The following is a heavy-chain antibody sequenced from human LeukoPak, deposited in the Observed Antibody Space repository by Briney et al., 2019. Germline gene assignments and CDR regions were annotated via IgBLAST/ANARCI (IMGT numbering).Heavy chain of an antibody. CDR3: AKAWPFPPCLAVEGVNFDH. J-gene: IGHJ4*02. V-gene: IGHV3-23*01. D-gene: IGHD6-19*01. CDR1: GFTFNKYD. Sequence: GGSLRLSCVVSGFTFNKYDLIWIRQAPGKGLDWVSTVLAFVGGKKYAESVAGRFTVSTHDFTKTLYLQMNSLRADDTAIYYCAKAWPFPPCLAVEGVNFDHWGQGDLVTVSS. CDR2: VLAFVGGK.